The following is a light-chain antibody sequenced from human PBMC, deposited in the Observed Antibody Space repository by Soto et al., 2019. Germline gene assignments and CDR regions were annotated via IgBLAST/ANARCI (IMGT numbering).Light chain of an antibody. Sequence: IQVTQYPFTLSSSPCDRVTFTCRASQRISSCCARFQQKPGEAPKLLIYDVCSLESGVPSRFSGGGSGTEFTLTITSLKDDDFAAYDRQQYNSYPWTFGQGTKVDIK. J-gene: IGKJ1*01. CDR3: QQYNSYPWT. CDR1: QRISSC. V-gene: IGKV1-5*01. CDR2: DVC.